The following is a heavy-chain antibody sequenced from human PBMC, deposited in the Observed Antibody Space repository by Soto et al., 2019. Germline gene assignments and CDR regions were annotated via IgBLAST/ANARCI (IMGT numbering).Heavy chain of an antibody. Sequence: GGSLRLSCAASGFTFSSYWMHWVRQVPGKGLVWVSRTNSDGSNTNYADSVKGRFTVSRDNAKNTLYLQMNSLRAEDTAVYYCAREDGYNYPYRGQGTLVTVSS. CDR1: GFTFSSYW. V-gene: IGHV3-74*01. CDR2: TNSDGSNT. J-gene: IGHJ4*02. CDR3: AREDGYNYPY. D-gene: IGHD5-18*01.